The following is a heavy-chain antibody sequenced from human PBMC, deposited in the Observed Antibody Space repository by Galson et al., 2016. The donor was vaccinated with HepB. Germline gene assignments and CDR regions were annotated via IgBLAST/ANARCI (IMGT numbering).Heavy chain of an antibody. V-gene: IGHV3-74*01. CDR3: VSEARRAARTGTTLSHDF. D-gene: IGHD1-1*01. Sequence: SLRLSCAASGFAFSNYWMHWVRQAPGKGLVWVSRLNSDGISTDYANSVKGRFTISRDNGKNTVYMQMNSLRAEDTAVYYCVSEARRAARTGTTLSHDFWGQGTLVTVSS. CDR2: LNSDGIST. J-gene: IGHJ4*02. CDR1: GFAFSNYW.